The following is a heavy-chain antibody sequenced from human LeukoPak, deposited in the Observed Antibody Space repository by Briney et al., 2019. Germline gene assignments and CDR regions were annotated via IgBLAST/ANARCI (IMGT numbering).Heavy chain of an antibody. CDR2: ISGSGGST. V-gene: IGHV3-23*01. D-gene: IGHD3-22*01. Sequence: HSGGSLRLSCAASGFTFSSYAMSWVRQAPGKGLEWVSAISGSGGSTYYADSVKGRFTISRDNSKNTLYLQMNSLRAEDTAVYYCAKDKVLDYYDSSGYYSEGSYWGQGTLVTVSS. CDR3: AKDKVLDYYDSSGYYSEGSY. CDR1: GFTFSSYA. J-gene: IGHJ4*02.